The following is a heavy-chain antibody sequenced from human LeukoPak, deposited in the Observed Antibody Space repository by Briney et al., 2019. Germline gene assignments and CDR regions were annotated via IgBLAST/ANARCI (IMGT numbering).Heavy chain of an antibody. D-gene: IGHD6-19*01. CDR2: ISSSSSTI. Sequence: PGGSLRLSCAASGFTFSSYSMNWVRRAPGKGLEWVSYISSSSSTIYYADSVRGRFTISRDNAKNSLYLQVNSLRAEDTAVYYCAREGSQWLAKHYYYYYYMDVWGKGTTVTVSS. V-gene: IGHV3-48*01. CDR1: GFTFSSYS. CDR3: AREGSQWLAKHYYYYYYMDV. J-gene: IGHJ6*03.